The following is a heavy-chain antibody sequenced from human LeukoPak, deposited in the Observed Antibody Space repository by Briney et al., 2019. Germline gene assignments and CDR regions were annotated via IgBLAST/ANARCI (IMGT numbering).Heavy chain of an antibody. D-gene: IGHD3-22*01. CDR2: INHSGST. Sequence: PSETLSLTCAVYGGSFSGYYWSWIRQSPGKGLEWIGEINHSGSTNYNPSLKSRVTISVDTSKNQFSLKLSSVTAADTAVYYCARGVGGHYYDSSGLSHTFDYWGQGTLVTVPS. CDR1: GGSFSGYY. V-gene: IGHV4-34*01. J-gene: IGHJ4*02. CDR3: ARGVGGHYYDSSGLSHTFDY.